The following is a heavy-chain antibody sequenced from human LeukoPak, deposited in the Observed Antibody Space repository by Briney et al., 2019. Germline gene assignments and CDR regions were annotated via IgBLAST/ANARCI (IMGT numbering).Heavy chain of an antibody. CDR2: VFQLETVRR. J-gene: IGHJ4*02. CDR1: GSSITSTRY. CDR3: ARVLNVPMLIDS. D-gene: IGHD3-10*02. Sequence: SETLSLTCTVSGSSITSTRYWAWFRHPPGKGLEWMATVFQLETVRRFKNQSLESRVTMSLDTSQNQFSLNLPSVTAADTGLYFWARVLNVPMLIDSWGQGTLVTVSS. V-gene: IGHV4-38-2*02.